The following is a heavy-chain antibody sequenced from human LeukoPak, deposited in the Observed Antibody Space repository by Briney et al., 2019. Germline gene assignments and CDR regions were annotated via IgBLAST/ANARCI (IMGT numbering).Heavy chain of an antibody. CDR2: ISSDESST. V-gene: IGHV3-74*01. CDR3: TRNPAGRNWFDP. CDR1: GFTFSHHW. Sequence: GGFLRLSCAASGFTFSHHWMHWVRQAPGKGLVWVSHISSDESSTTYADSVKGRFTISRDNRKNTLYLQMNSLRVEDTAMYYCTRNPAGRNWFDPWGQGTLVTVSS. J-gene: IGHJ5*02.